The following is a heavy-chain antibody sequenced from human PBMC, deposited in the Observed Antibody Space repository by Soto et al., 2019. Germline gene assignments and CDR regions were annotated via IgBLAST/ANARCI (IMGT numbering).Heavy chain of an antibody. Sequence: EVLTLSWTGSGYSVSSRTYVAWIRQNQVKGPEWIASIYHGGTTLYNPSRKSRITISVDTSNNQFSLTLTYVTAADTAVYYCERVHVMVVAGSSFDDWGRGSLVTVSS. CDR2: IYHGGTT. V-gene: IGHV4-38-2*02. CDR1: GYSVSSRTY. CDR3: ERVHVMVVAGSSFDD. J-gene: IGHJ4*01. D-gene: IGHD6-19*01.